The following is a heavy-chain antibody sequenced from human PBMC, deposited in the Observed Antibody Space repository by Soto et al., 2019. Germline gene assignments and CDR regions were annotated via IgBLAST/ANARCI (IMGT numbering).Heavy chain of an antibody. CDR2: ISSNSVTI. CDR1: GVISSKYS. D-gene: IGHD1-26*01. J-gene: IGHJ4*02. CDR3: AREDILGTRSFDY. V-gene: IGHV3-48*02. Sequence: GGSLRLSSGAYGVISSKYSMNWVRQAPGKGLKWLSYISSNSVTIYYADAVRGRFTIFRDNAKNSLYLQMNSMRDEDTAVYYCAREDILGTRSFDYWGQGALVTVSS.